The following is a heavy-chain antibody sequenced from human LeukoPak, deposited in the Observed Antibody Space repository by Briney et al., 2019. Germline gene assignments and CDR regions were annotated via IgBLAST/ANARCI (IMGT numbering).Heavy chain of an antibody. CDR1: GGTFSRYA. Sequence: GASVKVSCKASGGTFSRYAISWVRQAPGQGLEWMGGIIPMFGIANYAQKFQGRVTITADKSTSTAYMELSSLRSEDTAVYYCARGHLGEYYYDSSGYQHWGQGTLVTVSS. D-gene: IGHD3-22*01. V-gene: IGHV1-69*10. J-gene: IGHJ1*01. CDR3: ARGHLGEYYYDSSGYQH. CDR2: IIPMFGIA.